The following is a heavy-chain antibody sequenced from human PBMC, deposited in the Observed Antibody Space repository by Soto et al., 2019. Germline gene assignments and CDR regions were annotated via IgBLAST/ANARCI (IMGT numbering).Heavy chain of an antibody. CDR3: ARDVRTTGTTSGYYYGMDV. D-gene: IGHD1-1*01. J-gene: IGHJ6*02. V-gene: IGHV4-31*03. CDR1: GGSISSGGYY. CDR2: IYYSGST. Sequence: QVQLQESGPGLVKPSQTLSLTCTVSGGSISSGGYYWSWIRQHPGKGLEWIGHIYYSGSTYYNPSLKSRVTISVDTSKNQFSLKLSSVTAADTAVYYCARDVRTTGTTSGYYYGMDVWGQGTTVTVSS.